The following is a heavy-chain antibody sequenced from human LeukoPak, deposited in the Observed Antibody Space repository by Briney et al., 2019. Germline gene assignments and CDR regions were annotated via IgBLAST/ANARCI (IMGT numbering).Heavy chain of an antibody. J-gene: IGHJ6*03. Sequence: SETLSLTCTVSGGSISSSSYYWSWIRQPAGKGLEWIGHIYSSGSTNYNPSLKSRVTISVDTSKNQFSLKLSSVTAADTAVYYCARDGVVTSPPYYYYMDVWGKGTTVTVSS. D-gene: IGHD3-22*01. CDR3: ARDGVVTSPPYYYYMDV. CDR1: GGSISSSSYY. CDR2: IYSSGST. V-gene: IGHV4-61*10.